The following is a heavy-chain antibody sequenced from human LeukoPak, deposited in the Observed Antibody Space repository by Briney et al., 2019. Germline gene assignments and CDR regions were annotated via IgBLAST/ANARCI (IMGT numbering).Heavy chain of an antibody. CDR1: GGSISRYY. CDR3: ARHFHYYDSSFFDY. Sequence: SETLSLTCTVSGGSISRYYWSWIRQPPGKGLEWIGYIYYSGSTNYNPSLKSRVTISVDTSKNQFSLKLSSVTAADTAVYYCARHFHYYDSSFFDYWGQGTLVTVSS. D-gene: IGHD3-22*01. CDR2: IYYSGST. J-gene: IGHJ4*02. V-gene: IGHV4-59*08.